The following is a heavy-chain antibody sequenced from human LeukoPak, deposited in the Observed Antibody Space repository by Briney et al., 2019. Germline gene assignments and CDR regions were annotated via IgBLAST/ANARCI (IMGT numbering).Heavy chain of an antibody. Sequence: ASVKVSCKASGYTFTSYYMHWVRQAPGQGLEWMGIINPSGGSTSYAQKFQGRVTMTRDMSTSTVYMELSSLRSEDTAVYYCAREDIVVVPAAQYYYYYMDVWGKGTTVTVSS. V-gene: IGHV1-46*01. CDR2: INPSGGST. D-gene: IGHD2-2*01. CDR1: GYTFTSYY. J-gene: IGHJ6*03. CDR3: AREDIVVVPAAQYYYYYMDV.